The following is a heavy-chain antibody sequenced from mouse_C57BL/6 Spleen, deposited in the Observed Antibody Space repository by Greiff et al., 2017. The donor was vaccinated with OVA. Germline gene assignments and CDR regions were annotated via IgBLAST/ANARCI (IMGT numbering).Heavy chain of an antibody. CDR1: GYAFTNYL. Sequence: QVQLQQSGAELVRPGTSVKVSCKASGYAFTNYLIEWVKQRPGQGLEWIGVINPGSGGTNYNEKFKGKATLTADKSSSTAYVQLSSLTSEDSAVYFGAREGAQATVWFAYWGQGTLVTVSA. CDR2: INPGSGGT. J-gene: IGHJ3*01. CDR3: AREGAQATVWFAY. D-gene: IGHD3-2*02. V-gene: IGHV1-54*01.